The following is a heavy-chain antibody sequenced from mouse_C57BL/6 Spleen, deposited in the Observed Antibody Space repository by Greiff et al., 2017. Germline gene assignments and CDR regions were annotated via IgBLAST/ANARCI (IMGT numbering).Heavy chain of an antibody. D-gene: IGHD2-4*01. V-gene: IGHV1-54*01. CDR3: ARGGDYDGYAMDY. Sequence: QVQLQQSGAELVRPGTSVKVSCKASGYAFTNYLIEWVKQRPGQGLEWIGVINPGSGGTNYNEKFKGKATLTADKSSSTAYMQLSSLTSEDSAVYFGARGGDYDGYAMDYWGQGTSVTVSS. J-gene: IGHJ4*01. CDR2: INPGSGGT. CDR1: GYAFTNYL.